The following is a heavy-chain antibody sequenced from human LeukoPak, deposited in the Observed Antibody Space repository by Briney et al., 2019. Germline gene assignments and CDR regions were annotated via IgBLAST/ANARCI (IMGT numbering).Heavy chain of an antibody. J-gene: IGHJ4*02. CDR2: ISYDGSNK. CDR3: AREGSYGSPPSDC. D-gene: IGHD5-18*01. CDR1: GFTFSSYA. V-gene: IGHV3-30-3*01. Sequence: GGSLRLSCAASGFTFSSYAMHWVRQAPGKGLEWVAVISYDGSNKYYADSVKGRFTISRDNSKNTLYLQMNSLRAEDTAVYYCAREGSYGSPPSDCWGQGTLVTVSS.